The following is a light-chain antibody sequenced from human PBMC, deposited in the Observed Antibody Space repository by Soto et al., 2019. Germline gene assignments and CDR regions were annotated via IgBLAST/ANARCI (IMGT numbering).Light chain of an antibody. Sequence: DIQMTQSPSTLSASVGDRVIITCRASQSISTWLAWYQQKPGKAPKLLIHKASSLQSGVPSRFSGSGSGTEFPLTNSSLQPDDFATYYFQQYNSYSTFAQGTKVEIK. CDR3: QQYNSYST. V-gene: IGKV1-5*03. J-gene: IGKJ1*01. CDR1: QSISTW. CDR2: KAS.